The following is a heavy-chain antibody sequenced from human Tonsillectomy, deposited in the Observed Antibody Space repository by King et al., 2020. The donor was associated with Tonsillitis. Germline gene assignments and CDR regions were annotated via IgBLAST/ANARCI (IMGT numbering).Heavy chain of an antibody. J-gene: IGHJ4*02. Sequence: QVQLVESGGGLVKPGGSLRLSCAASGFTFSDYYMSWIRQAPGKGLEWVSYISSSSSYTNYADSVKGRFTISRDNAKNSLYLQMNSLRAEDTAVYYCARVGVPADEYYFDYWGQGTLVTVSS. CDR1: GFTFSDYY. CDR2: ISSSSSYT. V-gene: IGHV3-11*06. D-gene: IGHD2-2*01. CDR3: ARVGVPADEYYFDY.